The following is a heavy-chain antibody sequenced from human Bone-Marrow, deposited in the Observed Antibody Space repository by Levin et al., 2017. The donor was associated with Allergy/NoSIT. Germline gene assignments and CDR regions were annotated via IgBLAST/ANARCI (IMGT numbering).Heavy chain of an antibody. Sequence: SGGSLRLSCAASGFTFSDFWMTWVRQGAGKGLEWVANIKEDGSEKNYVDSVKGRFTISRDNAKKSLYLQMNSLRAEDTAVYYCARKDCSGGICRNWGYFYGMDVWGQGTAVTVSS. CDR3: ARKDCSGGICRNWGYFYGMDV. D-gene: IGHD2-15*01. CDR1: GFTFSDFW. CDR2: IKEDGSEK. V-gene: IGHV3-7*01. J-gene: IGHJ6*02.